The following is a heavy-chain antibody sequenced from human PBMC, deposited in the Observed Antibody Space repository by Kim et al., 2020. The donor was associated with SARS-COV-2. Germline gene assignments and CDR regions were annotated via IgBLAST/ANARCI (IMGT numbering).Heavy chain of an antibody. CDR2: INSDGSST. CDR1: GFTFSSYW. Sequence: GGSLRLSCAASGFTFSSYWMHWVRQAPGKGLVWVSRINSDGSSTSYADSVEGRFTISSDNAKNTLYLQMNSLRAEDTAVYYCARASTVTTFFDYWGQGTLVTVAS. V-gene: IGHV3-74*01. J-gene: IGHJ4*02. CDR3: ARASTVTTFFDY. D-gene: IGHD4-17*01.